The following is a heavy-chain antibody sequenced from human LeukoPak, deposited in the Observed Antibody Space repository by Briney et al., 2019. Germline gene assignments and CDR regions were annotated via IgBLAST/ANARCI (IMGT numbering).Heavy chain of an antibody. D-gene: IGHD4-17*01. CDR3: ARRRYGDYDYFDY. V-gene: IGHV4-38-2*01. J-gene: IGHJ4*02. Sequence: SETLSLTCAVSGYSISSGYYWGWIRQPPGKGLEWIGSIYHSGSTYYNPSLKSRVTISVDTSKDQFSLKLSSVTAADTAVYYCARRRYGDYDYFDYWGQGTLVTVSS. CDR2: IYHSGST. CDR1: GYSISSGYY.